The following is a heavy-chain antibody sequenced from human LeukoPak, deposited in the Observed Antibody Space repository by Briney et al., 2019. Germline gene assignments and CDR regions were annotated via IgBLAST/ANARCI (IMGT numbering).Heavy chain of an antibody. CDR3: AKDHRGGWSGYFDS. J-gene: IGHJ4*02. CDR1: GFTFNSHG. V-gene: IGHV3-33*06. Sequence: GRSLRLSCAASGFTFNSHGMYWVRQAPGKGLEWVAVIWHDGSAEFYGDSVRGRFRISRDDSKNTLYLQIDSLRVEDTALYYCAKDHRGGWSGYFDSWGQGTLVTVSS. D-gene: IGHD6-19*01. CDR2: IWHDGSAE.